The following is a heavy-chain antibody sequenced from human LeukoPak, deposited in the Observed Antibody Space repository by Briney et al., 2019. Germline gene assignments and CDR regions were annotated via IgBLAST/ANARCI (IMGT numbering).Heavy chain of an antibody. CDR1: GGSISSYY. CDR2: IYYSGST. CDR3: ARHALPYYYDSTDYPGV. V-gene: IGHV4-59*08. D-gene: IGHD3-22*01. J-gene: IGHJ4*02. Sequence: SETLSLTCTVSGGSISSYYWSWIRQPPGKGLEWIGYIYYSGSTNYNPSLKSRVTISVDTSKNQFSLKLSSVAAADTAVYYCARHALPYYYDSTDYPGVWGQGTLVTVSS.